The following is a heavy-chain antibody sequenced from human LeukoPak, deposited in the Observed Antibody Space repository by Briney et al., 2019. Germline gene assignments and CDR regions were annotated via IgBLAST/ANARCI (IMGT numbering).Heavy chain of an antibody. CDR3: ARPSAYSSGWYRGGYGMDV. Sequence: GASVKVSCKASGGTFSSYAISWVRQAPGQGLEWMGGIIPIFGTANYAQKFQGRVTITTDESTSTAYMELSSLRSDDTAVYYCARPSAYSSGWYRGGYGMDVWGQGTTVTVSS. CDR2: IIPIFGTA. D-gene: IGHD6-19*01. J-gene: IGHJ6*02. CDR1: GGTFSSYA. V-gene: IGHV1-69*05.